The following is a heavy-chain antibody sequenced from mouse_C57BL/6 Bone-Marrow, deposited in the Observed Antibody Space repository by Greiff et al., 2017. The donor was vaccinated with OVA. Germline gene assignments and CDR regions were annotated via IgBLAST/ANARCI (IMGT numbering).Heavy chain of an antibody. J-gene: IGHJ3*01. Sequence: VQLQQSGAELVRPGASVKLSCTASGFNIKDDYMHWVKQRPEQGLEWIGWIDPENGDTEYASKFQGKATITADTSSNTAYLQLSSLTSEDTAVYYGTTNYGNYVAWFAYWGQGTLVTVSA. CDR3: TTNYGNYVAWFAY. CDR2: IDPENGDT. V-gene: IGHV14-4*01. CDR1: GFNIKDDY. D-gene: IGHD2-1*01.